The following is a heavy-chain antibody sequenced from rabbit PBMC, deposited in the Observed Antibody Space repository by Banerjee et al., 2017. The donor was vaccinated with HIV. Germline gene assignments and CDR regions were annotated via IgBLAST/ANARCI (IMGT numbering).Heavy chain of an antibody. CDR3: VRDFKL. CDR1: GFSFSSNYW. CDR2: INTISGDT. V-gene: IGHV1S40*01. Sequence: QSLEESGGDLVKPGASLTLTCTASGFSFSSNYWICWVRQAPGKGLEWIACINTISGDTVYATWAKGRFTISKASWTTVTLQMTSLTAADTATYFCVRDFKLWGPGTLVTVS. J-gene: IGHJ4*01.